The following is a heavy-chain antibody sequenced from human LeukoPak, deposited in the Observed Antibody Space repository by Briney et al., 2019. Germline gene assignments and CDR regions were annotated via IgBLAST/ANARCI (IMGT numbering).Heavy chain of an antibody. CDR2: ISHSGTT. CDR3: ARANRRRSRNFFDP. V-gene: IGHV4-34*01. J-gene: IGHJ5*02. D-gene: IGHD2/OR15-2a*01. CDR1: GLSFTTYY. Sequence: SETLSLTCAVSGLSFTTYYWNWLRQPPGKGLEWIGEISHSGTTNSNPSLKSRVTISVDTSKNQFSLKLSSVTAADTAVNYCARANRRRSRNFFDPWGEGTLVTVSS.